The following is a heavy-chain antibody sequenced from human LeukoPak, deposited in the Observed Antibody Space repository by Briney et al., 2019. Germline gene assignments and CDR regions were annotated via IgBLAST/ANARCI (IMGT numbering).Heavy chain of an antibody. J-gene: IGHJ4*02. D-gene: IGHD3-22*01. CDR1: GYTFTGYY. CDR2: INPNSGGT. Sequence: ASVKVSCKASGYTFTGYYMHWVRQAPGQGLEWMGWINPNSGGTNYAQKFQGRVTMTRDTSISTAYMELSRLRSDDTAVYYCARDYWDRYYDSSGYFDWGQGTLVTVSS. V-gene: IGHV1-2*02. CDR3: ARDYWDRYYDSSGYFD.